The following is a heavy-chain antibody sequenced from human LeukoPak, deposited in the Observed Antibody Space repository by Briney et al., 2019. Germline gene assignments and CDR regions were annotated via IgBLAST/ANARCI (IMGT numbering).Heavy chain of an antibody. CDR2: ISAYNGNT. CDR3: ARDRGYCSSTGCHLADY. V-gene: IGHV1-18*01. D-gene: IGHD2-2*01. CDR1: GYTFTSYG. Sequence: ASVKVSCKASGYTFTSYGISWVRQAPGQGLEWMGWISAYNGNTNYAQKLQGRVTMTTDTSTSTAYMELRSLRSDDTAVYYCARDRGYCSSTGCHLADYWGQGTLVTVSS. J-gene: IGHJ4*02.